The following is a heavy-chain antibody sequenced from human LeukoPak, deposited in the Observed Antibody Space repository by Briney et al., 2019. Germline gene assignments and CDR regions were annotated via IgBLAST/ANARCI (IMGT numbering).Heavy chain of an antibody. CDR1: GFTFSGSA. D-gene: IGHD3-10*01. Sequence: GRSLRLSCAASGFTFSGSAMHWVRQASGKGLEWVGRIRSKANSYATAYAASVKGRFTISRDDSKNTEYLQIISLNTEDTVVYYCTRHPTYYYGSGSYRKYYYYMDVWGKGTTVTVCS. CDR2: IRSKANSYAT. CDR3: TRHPTYYYGSGSYRKYYYYMDV. V-gene: IGHV3-73*01. J-gene: IGHJ6*03.